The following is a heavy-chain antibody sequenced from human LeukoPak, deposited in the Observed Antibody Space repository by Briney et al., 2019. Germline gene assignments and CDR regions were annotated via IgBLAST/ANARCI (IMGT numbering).Heavy chain of an antibody. Sequence: ASVKVSCKASGYTFISYGITRVRQAPGQGLEWMGGISAYNGNTNYAQKFQGRVTMTTDTHTSTAYMELRSLTTDDTAVYYCARVPIPELLWVGEEQGGYYYYYMDVWGKGTTVTISS. CDR2: ISAYNGNT. CDR1: GYTFISYG. D-gene: IGHD3-10*01. V-gene: IGHV1-18*01. J-gene: IGHJ6*03. CDR3: ARVPIPELLWVGEEQGGYYYYYMDV.